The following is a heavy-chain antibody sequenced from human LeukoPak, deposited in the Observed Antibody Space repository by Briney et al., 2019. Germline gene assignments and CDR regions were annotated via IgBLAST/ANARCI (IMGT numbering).Heavy chain of an antibody. CDR1: GGSISSYY. J-gene: IGHJ1*01. CDR3: ARGGDCTNGVCYFFQH. Sequence: SETLSLTCTVSGGSISSYYWSWLRQPPGKGLEWIGYIYYSGSTNYNPSLKSRVTISVDTSKNQFSLKLSSVTAADTAVYYCARGGDCTNGVCYFFQHWGQGTLVTVSS. D-gene: IGHD2-8*01. V-gene: IGHV4-59*01. CDR2: IYYSGST.